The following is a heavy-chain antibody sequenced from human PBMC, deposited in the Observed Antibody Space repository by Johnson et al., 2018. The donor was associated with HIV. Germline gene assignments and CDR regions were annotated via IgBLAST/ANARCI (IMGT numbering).Heavy chain of an antibody. CDR3: ASRGREIVAAGIIGAFDI. D-gene: IGHD6-13*01. V-gene: IGHV3-66*02. CDR1: GFTVSSNY. CDR2: IYSGGTT. J-gene: IGHJ3*02. Sequence: VQLVESGGGLVQPGGSLRLSCAASGFTVSSNYMSWVRQAPGKGLEWVSVIYSGGTTWYADSVKGRFTISRDNSRDTVHLQMNSLRSEDTAVYYCASRGREIVAAGIIGAFDIWGQGTMVTVSS.